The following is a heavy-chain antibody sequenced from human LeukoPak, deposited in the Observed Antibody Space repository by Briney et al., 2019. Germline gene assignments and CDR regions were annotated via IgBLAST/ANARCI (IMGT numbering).Heavy chain of an antibody. CDR3: AKGQQWLVWWFDP. J-gene: IGHJ5*02. D-gene: IGHD6-19*01. Sequence: GGSLRLSCAASGFTFSSYGMHWVRQAPGKGLEWVAVIPYDGSNKYYADSVKGRFTISRDNSKNTLYLQMNSLRAEDTAVYYCAKGQQWLVWWFDPWGQGALVTVSS. CDR2: IPYDGSNK. V-gene: IGHV3-30*18. CDR1: GFTFSSYG.